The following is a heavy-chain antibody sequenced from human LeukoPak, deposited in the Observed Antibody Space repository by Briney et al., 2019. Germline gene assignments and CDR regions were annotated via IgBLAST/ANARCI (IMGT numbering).Heavy chain of an antibody. Sequence: PSETLSLTCTVSGGSISSGGYYWSWIRQHPGKGLEWIGYISYSGSTHYNPSPKSRVTISVDTSKNQFSLKLSSVTAADTAVYYCARGSLDFDYWGQGTLVTVSS. CDR1: GGSISSGGYY. CDR3: ARGSLDFDY. CDR2: ISYSGST. V-gene: IGHV4-31*03. J-gene: IGHJ4*02.